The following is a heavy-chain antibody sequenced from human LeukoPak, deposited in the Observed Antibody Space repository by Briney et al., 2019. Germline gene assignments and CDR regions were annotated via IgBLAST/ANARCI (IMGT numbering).Heavy chain of an antibody. J-gene: IGHJ6*02. CDR1: GYRFTKYW. D-gene: IGHD6-19*01. CDR2: IYPGDSDT. CDR3: TRAYSSGWLTYYGMDV. V-gene: IGHV5-51*01. Sequence: GESLKISCTASGYRFTKYWIAWVRQMPGKGLEWMGIIYPGDSDTRYSPSFQGQVTISADKSISTAYLRWSSLKASDTAMYYCTRAYSSGWLTYYGMDVWGQGTTVTVSS.